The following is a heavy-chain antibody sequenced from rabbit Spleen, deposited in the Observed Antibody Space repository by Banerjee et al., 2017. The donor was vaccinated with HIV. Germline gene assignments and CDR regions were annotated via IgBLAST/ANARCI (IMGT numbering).Heavy chain of an antibody. CDR2: INAATGKP. CDR1: GFSFSNRHW. V-gene: IGHV1S40*01. J-gene: IGHJ6*01. CDR3: ARDLVGVIGWNFYL. D-gene: IGHD1-1*01. Sequence: QSLEESGGDLVKPGASLTLTCTASGFSFSNRHWICWVRQAPGKGLEWIACINAATGKPVYATWAKGRFTISRTSSTTVTLRMTSLTAADRAAYFCARDLVGVIGWNFYLWGPGTLVTVS.